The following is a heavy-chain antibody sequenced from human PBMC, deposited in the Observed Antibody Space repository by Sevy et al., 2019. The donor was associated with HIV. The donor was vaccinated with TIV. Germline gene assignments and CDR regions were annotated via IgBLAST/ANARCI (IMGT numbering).Heavy chain of an antibody. Sequence: SETLSLTCTVSDGSMSSYYWSWIRLPPGKGLEWIGYRYYNGNTNDNPSLESRVTMSIHTSMKQFSLKLRSVTAADTAMYYCARGTRDGYNLYFDSWGQGTLVTVSS. CDR3: ARGTRDGYNLYFDS. CDR2: RYYNGNT. CDR1: DGSMSSYY. D-gene: IGHD5-12*01. V-gene: IGHV4-59*01. J-gene: IGHJ4*02.